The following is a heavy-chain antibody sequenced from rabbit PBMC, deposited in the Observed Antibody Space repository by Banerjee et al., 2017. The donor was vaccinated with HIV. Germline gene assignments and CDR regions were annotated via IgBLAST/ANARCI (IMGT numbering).Heavy chain of an antibody. D-gene: IGHD4-1*01. J-gene: IGHJ4*01. Sequence: QEQLVESGGGLVTLGGSLKLSCKASGIDFSSYGISWVRQAPGKGLEWIAYIYPDYGSTDYASWVNGRFTISLDNAQNTVFLQMTSLTAADTATYFCARGYSSGWGPFNLWGPGTLVTVS. CDR2: IYPDYGST. V-gene: IGHV1S47*01. CDR1: GIDFSSYG. CDR3: ARGYSSGWGPFNL.